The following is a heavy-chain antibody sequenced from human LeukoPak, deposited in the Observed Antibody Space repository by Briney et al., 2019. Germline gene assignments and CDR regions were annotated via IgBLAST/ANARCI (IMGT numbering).Heavy chain of an antibody. Sequence: ASVQVSCKASNYIFTAYYIHWLRQAPGQGLEWMGWIIPNTGGTNYAQELQGRVTMTSDASITTVYMEMSSLKFDDTAIYYCAREGGNGGLDYWGQGTLVTVSS. J-gene: IGHJ4*02. V-gene: IGHV1-2*02. CDR3: AREGGNGGLDY. CDR2: IIPNTGGT. D-gene: IGHD2-15*01. CDR1: NYIFTAYY.